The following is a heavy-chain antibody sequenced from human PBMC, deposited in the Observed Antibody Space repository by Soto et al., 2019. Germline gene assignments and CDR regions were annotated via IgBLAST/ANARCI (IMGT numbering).Heavy chain of an antibody. CDR2: IIPIFGTA. V-gene: IGHV1-69*13. CDR3: ALGGSLDAFDI. D-gene: IGHD3-16*01. Sequence: ASVKVSCKASGGTFSSYAISWVRQAPGQGLEWMGGIIPIFGTANYAQKFQGRVTITADESTSTAYMELSSLRSEATAVYYCALGGSLDAFDIWGQGTMVTVSS. J-gene: IGHJ3*02. CDR1: GGTFSSYA.